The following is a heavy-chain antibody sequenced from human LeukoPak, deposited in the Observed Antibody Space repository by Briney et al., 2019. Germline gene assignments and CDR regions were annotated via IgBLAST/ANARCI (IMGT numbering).Heavy chain of an antibody. D-gene: IGHD3-10*01. Sequence: SETLSLTCTVSGGSISSSTYYWGWIRQPPGKGLEWIGSIYYSGSTYYNPSLKSRVTISVDTSKNQFSLKLSSVTAADTAVYYCARRISERITMVRGAIDPCGQGTLVTVSS. CDR3: ARRISERITMVRGAIDP. V-gene: IGHV4-39*01. J-gene: IGHJ5*02. CDR2: IYYSGST. CDR1: GGSISSSTYY.